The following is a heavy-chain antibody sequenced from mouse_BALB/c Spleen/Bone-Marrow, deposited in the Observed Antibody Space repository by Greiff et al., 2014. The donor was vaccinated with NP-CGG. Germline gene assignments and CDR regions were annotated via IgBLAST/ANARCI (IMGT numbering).Heavy chain of an antibody. D-gene: IGHD3-3*01. CDR3: ARQLLYYFDY. J-gene: IGHJ2*01. CDR2: ILSGSGST. CDR1: GYTFSTYW. Sequence: QVQLQQSGAELMKPGASVKISCKATGYTFSTYWIEWVKQRPGHGLEWIGEILSGSGSTNYNEKFKGKATFTADTSSNTAYMQLSSLTSEDSAVYYCARQLLYYFDYWGQGTTLTVSS. V-gene: IGHV1-9*01.